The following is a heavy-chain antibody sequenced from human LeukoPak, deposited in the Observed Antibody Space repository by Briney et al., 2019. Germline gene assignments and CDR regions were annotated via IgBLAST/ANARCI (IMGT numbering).Heavy chain of an antibody. V-gene: IGHV3-7*01. CDR3: ARGTPPDYYDSSGYFHY. CDR1: GFTFSSYW. Sequence: GGSLRLSCAASGFTFSSYWMSWVRQAPGKGLEWVANIKQDGSEKYYVDSVKGRFTISRDNAKNSLYLQMNSLRAEDTAVYYCARGTPPDYYDSSGYFHYWGQGTLVTVSS. CDR2: IKQDGSEK. J-gene: IGHJ4*02. D-gene: IGHD3-22*01.